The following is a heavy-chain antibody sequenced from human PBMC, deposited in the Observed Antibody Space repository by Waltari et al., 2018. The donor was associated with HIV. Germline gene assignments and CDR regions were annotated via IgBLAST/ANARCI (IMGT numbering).Heavy chain of an antibody. J-gene: IGHJ4*02. D-gene: IGHD3-22*01. CDR1: GDTLCTYG. CDR3: ARDFTSRVDSWEYSDSSYFDY. Sequence: QVQLVQSGGEVKKPGASVKVSCTASGDTLCTYGICWMREAPGQGLEWVGWISPYKYNTYYVQRFQDRVTMTTDTSATTVDMELRSLRSDDTAVYYFARDFTSRVDSWEYSDSSYFDYWGQGTLVTVSS. V-gene: IGHV1-18*01. CDR2: ISPYKYNT.